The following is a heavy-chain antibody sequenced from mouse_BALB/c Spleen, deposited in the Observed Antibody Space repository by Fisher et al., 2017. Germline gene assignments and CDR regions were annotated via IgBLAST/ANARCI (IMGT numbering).Heavy chain of an antibody. J-gene: IGHJ4*01. CDR3: ARGQFYAMDY. Sequence: KFKGKATLTVDTSSSTAYMQLSSLTSEDSAVYYCARGQFYAMDYWGQGTSVTVSS. D-gene: IGHD6-1*01. V-gene: IGHV1-50*01.